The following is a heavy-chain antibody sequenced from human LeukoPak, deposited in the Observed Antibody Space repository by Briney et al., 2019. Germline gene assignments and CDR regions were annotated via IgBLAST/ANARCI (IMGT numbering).Heavy chain of an antibody. J-gene: IGHJ6*02. Sequence: GGSLRLSCAASGFTFSSYGMRWVRRAPGKGLEWVAVISYDGSNKYYADSVKGRFTISRDNSKNTLYLQMNSLRAEDTAVYYCAKPCWPMHYYGMDVWGQGTTVTVSS. V-gene: IGHV3-30*18. D-gene: IGHD2-2*01. CDR1: GFTFSSYG. CDR3: AKPCWPMHYYGMDV. CDR2: ISYDGSNK.